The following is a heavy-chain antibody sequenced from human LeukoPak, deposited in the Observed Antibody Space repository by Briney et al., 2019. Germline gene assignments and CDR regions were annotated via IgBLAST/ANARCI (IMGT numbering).Heavy chain of an antibody. V-gene: IGHV3-30*18. J-gene: IGHJ4*02. Sequence: GRSLRLSCAASGFTFSTYGMHWVRQAPGKGLEWVGVISYDGNNTYYADSVKGRFTISRDISKNTLYLQMNSLRAEDTALYYCAKGGAAVAGTIDYWGQGTLVTVSS. D-gene: IGHD6-19*01. CDR2: ISYDGNNT. CDR1: GFTFSTYG. CDR3: AKGGAAVAGTIDY.